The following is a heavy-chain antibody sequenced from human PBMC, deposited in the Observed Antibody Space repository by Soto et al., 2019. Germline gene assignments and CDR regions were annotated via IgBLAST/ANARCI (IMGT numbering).Heavy chain of an antibody. D-gene: IGHD6-6*01. V-gene: IGHV1-18*01. Sequence: QVQLVQSGAEVKKPGASVKVSCKASGYTFITYGISWVRQAPGQGLEWMGWISSYNGNTNYDSTLPGRVTRTTNTPTPTAYRELRSLRADDTPVYYCARDRPTSSIRARDYYYAMDVWGQGTTVTVSS. J-gene: IGHJ6*02. CDR2: ISSYNGNT. CDR1: GYTFITYG. CDR3: ARDRPTSSIRARDYYYAMDV.